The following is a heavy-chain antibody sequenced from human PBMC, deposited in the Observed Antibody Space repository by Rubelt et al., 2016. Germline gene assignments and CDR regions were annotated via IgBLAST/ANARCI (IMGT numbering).Heavy chain of an antibody. CDR2: INHSGST. J-gene: IGHJ4*02. CDR3: ARGPGAAGGEDY. Sequence: SWIRQPPGKGLEWIGEINHSGSTNYNPSLRSRVTISVDTSKNQFSLKLSSVTAADTAVYYCARGPGAAGGEDYWGQGTLVTVSS. V-gene: IGHV4-34*01. D-gene: IGHD6-13*01.